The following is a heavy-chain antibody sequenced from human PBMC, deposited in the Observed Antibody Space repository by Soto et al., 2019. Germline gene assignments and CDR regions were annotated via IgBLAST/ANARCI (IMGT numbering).Heavy chain of an antibody. J-gene: IGHJ4*02. CDR2: INPNGGTT. Sequence: ASVKVSCKASGYMFTYYFIHWVRQGPGRGLEWMGIINPNGGTTTYAQNFQGRVTVTRDTSTSTVYMELTSLTSEDTAIYYCVRGHYDSGSLYYLEYWGQGTLVTGS. D-gene: IGHD5-12*01. V-gene: IGHV1-46*01. CDR3: VRGHYDSGSLYYLEY. CDR1: GYMFTYYF.